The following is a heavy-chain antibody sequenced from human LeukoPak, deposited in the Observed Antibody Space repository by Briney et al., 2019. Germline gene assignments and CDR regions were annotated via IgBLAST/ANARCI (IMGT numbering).Heavy chain of an antibody. D-gene: IGHD6-13*01. V-gene: IGHV3-30*03. Sequence: PGGSLRLSCAASGFTSSSYGMHWVRQAPGKGLEWVAVISYDGSNKYYADSVKGRFTISRDNSKNTLYLQMNSLRAEDTAVYYCARELLKTGYSSSWSRYYFDYWGQGTLVTVSS. CDR2: ISYDGSNK. CDR1: GFTSSSYG. CDR3: ARELLKTGYSSSWSRYYFDY. J-gene: IGHJ4*02.